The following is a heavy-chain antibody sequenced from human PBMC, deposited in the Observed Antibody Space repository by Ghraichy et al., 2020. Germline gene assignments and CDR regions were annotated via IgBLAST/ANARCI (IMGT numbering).Heavy chain of an antibody. J-gene: IGHJ4*02. CDR2: INAYNGEP. D-gene: IGHD2-8*01. CDR3: ARDGNGVWNDF. V-gene: IGHV1-18*01. CDR1: GCTFTSYG. Sequence: ASVKVSCKASGCTFTSYGISWVRQAPGQGLEWMAWINAYNGEPNYAQKLQDRVTITTDTSTSTAYMELRGLRSEDTAVYYCARDGNGVWNDFWGQGTLVTVSS.